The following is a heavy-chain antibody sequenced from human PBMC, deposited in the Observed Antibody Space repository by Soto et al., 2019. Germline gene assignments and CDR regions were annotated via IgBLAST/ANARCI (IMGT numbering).Heavy chain of an antibody. D-gene: IGHD3-10*01. V-gene: IGHV1-69*13. CDR1: GGTFSSYA. Sequence: SVKVSCKASGGTFSSYAISWVRQAPGQGLEWMGGIIPIFGTANYAQKFQGRVTITADESTSTAYMELSSLRSEDTAVYYCARGPRVVEHMVRDDETYYGMDVWGQGTTVTVSS. J-gene: IGHJ6*02. CDR2: IIPIFGTA. CDR3: ARGPRVVEHMVRDDETYYGMDV.